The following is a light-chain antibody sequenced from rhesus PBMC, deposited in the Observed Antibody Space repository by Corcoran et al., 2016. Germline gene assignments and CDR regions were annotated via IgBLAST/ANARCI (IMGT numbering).Light chain of an antibody. V-gene: IGKV1-74*01. J-gene: IGKJ3*01. Sequence: DIQMTQSPSSLSASVGDRVTITCRASENVNKYLHWYQQKPGKAPKLLIYAASTLQSGVPSRFSGSGSGTVYTFTISSLQPEDVASYYCQHSYGTPFTFGPWTKLDIK. CDR1: ENVNKY. CDR2: AAS. CDR3: QHSYGTPFT.